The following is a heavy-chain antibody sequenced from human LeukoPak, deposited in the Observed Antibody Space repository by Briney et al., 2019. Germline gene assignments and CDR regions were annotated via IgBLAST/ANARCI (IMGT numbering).Heavy chain of an antibody. V-gene: IGHV4-30-4*08. CDR2: IYYSGST. CDR3: AREGDDYGSGTIVGFDY. D-gene: IGHD3-10*01. J-gene: IGHJ4*02. Sequence: SETLSLTCTVSGGSVSSSSYYWGWIRQPPGKGLEWIGYIYYSGSTYYNPSLKSRVTISVDTSKNQFSLKLSSVTAADTAVYYCAREGDDYGSGTIVGFDYWGQGTLVTVSS. CDR1: GGSVSSSSYY.